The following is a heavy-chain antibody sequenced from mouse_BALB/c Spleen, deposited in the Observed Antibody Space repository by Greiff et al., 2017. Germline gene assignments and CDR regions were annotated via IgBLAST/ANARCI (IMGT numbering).Heavy chain of an antibody. D-gene: IGHD1-2*01. J-gene: IGHJ1*01. CDR2: INPYNDGT. V-gene: IGHV1-14*01. CDR1: GYTFTSYV. Sequence: VQLQQSGPELVKPGASVKMSCKASGYTFTSYVMHWVKQKPGQGLEWIGYINPYNDGTKYNEKFKGKATLTSDKSSSTAYMELSSLTSEDSAVYYCARVTTAYWYFDVWGAGTTVTVSA. CDR3: ARVTTAYWYFDV.